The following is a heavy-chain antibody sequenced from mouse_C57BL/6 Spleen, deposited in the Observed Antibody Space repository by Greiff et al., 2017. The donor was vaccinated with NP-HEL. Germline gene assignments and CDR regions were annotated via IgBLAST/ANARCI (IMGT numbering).Heavy chain of an antibody. J-gene: IGHJ1*03. Sequence: EVKLMESGGGLVQPGGSLSLSCAASGFTFTDYYMSWVRQPPGKALEWLGFIRNKANGYTTEYSASVKGRFTISRDNSQSILYLQMNALRAEDSATYYCAKSGILYNWYFDVWGTRTTVTVSS. CDR1: GFTFTDYY. CDR3: AKSGILYNWYFDV. CDR2: IRNKANGYTT. V-gene: IGHV7-3*01. D-gene: IGHD2-12*01.